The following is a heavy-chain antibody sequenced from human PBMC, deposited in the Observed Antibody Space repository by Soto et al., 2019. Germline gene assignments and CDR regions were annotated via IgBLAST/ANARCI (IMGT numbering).Heavy chain of an antibody. CDR1: GGSISSYY. Sequence: SETLSLTCTVSGGSISSYYWSWIRQPPGKGLEWIGYIYYSGSTNYNPSLKSRVTISVDTSKNQFSLKLSSVTAADTAVYYCAVLDCGGDCSYYYYGMDVWGQGTTVTFSS. V-gene: IGHV4-59*01. D-gene: IGHD2-21*02. J-gene: IGHJ6*02. CDR3: AVLDCGGDCSYYYYGMDV. CDR2: IYYSGST.